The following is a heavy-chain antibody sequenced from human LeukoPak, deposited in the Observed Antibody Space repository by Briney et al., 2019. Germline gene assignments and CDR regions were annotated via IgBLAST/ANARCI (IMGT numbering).Heavy chain of an antibody. Sequence: PGGSLRLSCAASGFTFSSFPMSWVRQAPGKGLEWVSVIYSGGSTYYADSVKGRFTISRDNSKNTLYLQMNSLRAEDTAVYYCASGDVLRYFDWSPGGAFDIWGQGTMVTVSS. J-gene: IGHJ3*02. CDR3: ASGDVLRYFDWSPGGAFDI. CDR1: GFTFSSFP. D-gene: IGHD3-9*01. CDR2: IYSGGST. V-gene: IGHV3-53*01.